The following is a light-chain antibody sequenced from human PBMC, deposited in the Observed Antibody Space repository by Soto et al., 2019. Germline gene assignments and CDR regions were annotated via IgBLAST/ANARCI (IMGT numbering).Light chain of an antibody. J-gene: IGKJ1*01. CDR3: QQYNDLWT. V-gene: IGKV3-15*01. CDR2: GAS. CDR1: QSVRSN. Sequence: EVVMTQSPATVCVSPGERVTLSCRASQSVRSNLAWYQQKSGQAPRLLLYGASARATGLPARFSDSASGTEFTLTISSLQSEDSAVYYCQQYNDLWTFGQGTKVDI.